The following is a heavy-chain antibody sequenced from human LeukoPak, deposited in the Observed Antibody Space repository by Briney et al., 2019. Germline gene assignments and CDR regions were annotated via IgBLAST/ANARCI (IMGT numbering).Heavy chain of an antibody. Sequence: ESGPALVKPTQTLTLTCTFSGLSLSTSGMRVSWIRQTPGKALEWLARIDWDDDKFYSTSLKSRLTISKDTSKNQVVLTMTNMDPVDTATYYCARGTVNCSKRSSWLAFDYWGQGTLVTVSS. D-gene: IGHD6-13*01. J-gene: IGHJ4*02. CDR3: ARGTVNCSKRSSWLAFDY. V-gene: IGHV2-70*04. CDR2: IDWDDDK. CDR1: GLSLSTSGMR.